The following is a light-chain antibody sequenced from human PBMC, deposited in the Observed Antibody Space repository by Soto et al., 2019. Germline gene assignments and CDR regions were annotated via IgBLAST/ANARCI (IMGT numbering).Light chain of an antibody. V-gene: IGKV3-15*01. Sequence: ESGLTLSPTTVSVSPGERATLSGMAIQSVSSKLVWYQQKPGQAPRFLIYGASTRATGIPARFRGSGSGTEFTLTIDSLQSEDFAVYYCQQYNDWPPAFGGGTKVDIK. CDR2: GAS. CDR1: QSVSSK. J-gene: IGKJ4*01. CDR3: QQYNDWPPA.